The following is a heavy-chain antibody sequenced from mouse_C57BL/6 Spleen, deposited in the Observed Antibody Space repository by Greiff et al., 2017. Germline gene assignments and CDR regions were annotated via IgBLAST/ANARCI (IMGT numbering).Heavy chain of an antibody. Sequence: QVQLKQSGPGLVAPSQSLSITCTVSGFSLTSYGVHWVRQPPGKGLEWLVVIWSDGSTTYNSALNSRLSISKDNSKSQVFLKMNSLPTDDTAMYYCARHNDYKGDYFDYWGQGTTLTVSS. V-gene: IGHV2-6-1*01. D-gene: IGHD2-12*01. CDR3: ARHNDYKGDYFDY. CDR2: IWSDGST. J-gene: IGHJ2*01. CDR1: GFSLTSYG.